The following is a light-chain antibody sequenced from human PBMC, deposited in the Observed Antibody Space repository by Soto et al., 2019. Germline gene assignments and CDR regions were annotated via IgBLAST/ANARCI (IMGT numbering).Light chain of an antibody. CDR1: ESVSSN. CDR2: DPS. V-gene: IGKV3-11*01. J-gene: IGKJ4*01. Sequence: EIVLTQSPATLSLSPGARATLSCRASESVSSNLAWYQQKPGQAPRLLIYDPSNRATGIPARFSGSGSATDFTLTIGSLESGDSAVYYCQQRSNWPLTFGGGTKVEIK. CDR3: QQRSNWPLT.